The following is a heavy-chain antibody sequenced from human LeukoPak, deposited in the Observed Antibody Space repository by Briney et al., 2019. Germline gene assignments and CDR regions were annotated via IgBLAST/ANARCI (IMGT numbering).Heavy chain of an antibody. D-gene: IGHD3-10*01. J-gene: IGHJ6*03. Sequence: GESLKISCKGSGYSFTSHWIGWLRRLPGKGLEGMGIIFPGDSDTRYSPSFQGQVTISADKSISTAYLQWGSLKDSDTAMYYCAGHQRDAGENCYYCYMDVWGKGTTVTVSS. CDR3: AGHQRDAGENCYYCYMDV. CDR2: IFPGDSDT. V-gene: IGHV5-51*01. CDR1: GYSFTSHW.